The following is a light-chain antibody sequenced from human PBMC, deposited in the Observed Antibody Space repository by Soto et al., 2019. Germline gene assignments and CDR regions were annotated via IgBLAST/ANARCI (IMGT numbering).Light chain of an antibody. CDR1: SSDVGAYNL. CDR2: EFS. V-gene: IGLV2-14*01. J-gene: IGLJ1*01. Sequence: QSVLTQPASVSGSPGQSVTISCTGTSSDVGAYNLVSWYQQYPGKAPKLMIYEFSNRPSGVSNRFSGSKSGNTASLTISGLHAEDEADYYCCTSYEGGGKYVFGTGTKVTVL. CDR3: CTSYEGGGKYV.